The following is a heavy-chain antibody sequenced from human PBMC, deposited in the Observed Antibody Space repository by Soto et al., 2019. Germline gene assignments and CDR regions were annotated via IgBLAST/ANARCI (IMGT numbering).Heavy chain of an antibody. CDR3: ARGGYCSGGVCYSGGDWFDP. V-gene: IGHV3-74*01. Sequence: EVQLVESGGGLVQPGGSLRLSCAASGFTFSSYWMHWVRQAPGKGLVWVLRINSDGSAASYADSVKGRFTISRDNAKNTLYLQMNSLRAEDTAVYYCARGGYCSGGVCYSGGDWFDPWGQGTLVTVSS. CDR2: INSDGSAA. J-gene: IGHJ5*02. D-gene: IGHD2-15*01. CDR1: GFTFSSYW.